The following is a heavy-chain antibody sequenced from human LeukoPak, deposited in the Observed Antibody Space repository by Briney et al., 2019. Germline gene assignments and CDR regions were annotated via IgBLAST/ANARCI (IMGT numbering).Heavy chain of an antibody. D-gene: IGHD3-22*01. CDR2: IYYSGST. CDR1: GGSISSSSYY. V-gene: IGHV4-39*01. J-gene: IGHJ3*02. CDR3: ARLVSAQLRYYDSSVEAFDI. Sequence: PSETLSLTCTVSGGSISSSSYYWGWIRQPPGKGLEWIGSIYYSGSTYYNPSLKSRVTISVDTSKNQFSLKLSSVTAADTAVYYCARLVSAQLRYYDSSVEAFDIWGQGTMVTVSS.